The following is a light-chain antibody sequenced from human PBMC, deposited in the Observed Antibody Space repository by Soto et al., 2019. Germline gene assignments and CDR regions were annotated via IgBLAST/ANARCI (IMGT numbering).Light chain of an antibody. J-gene: IGKJ1*01. Sequence: SSRLAWFQKQPARPPKYVNQAATMLQSGLPSRFAGRGSGSDFTLTIHTLQPEDSSTYYCLQVANFPRTFGQGTKVDIK. V-gene: IGKV1-12*01. CDR1: SSR. CDR3: LQVANFPRT. CDR2: AAT.